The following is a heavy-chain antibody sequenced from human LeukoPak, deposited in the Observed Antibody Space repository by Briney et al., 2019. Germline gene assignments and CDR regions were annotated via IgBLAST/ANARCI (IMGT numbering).Heavy chain of an antibody. CDR1: GDSIMNNDYY. J-gene: IGHJ4*02. D-gene: IGHD6-19*01. CDR2: INYRGIV. Sequence: SETLSLTCSVSGDSIMNNDYYWGWLRQTPGKGLEWIGAINYRGIVYDTPSLDSRITISVDTSKNQFSLKVRFVTAADSAVYYCARQIQWLGLPREITKWGQGMRVTVSS. V-gene: IGHV4-39*01. CDR3: ARQIQWLGLPREITK.